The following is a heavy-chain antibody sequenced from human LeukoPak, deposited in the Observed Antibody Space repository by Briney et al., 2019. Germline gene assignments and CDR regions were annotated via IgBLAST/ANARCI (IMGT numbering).Heavy chain of an antibody. D-gene: IGHD6-13*01. Sequence: GGSLRLSCAASGFTFSSYWMSWVRQAPGKGLEWVANIKQDGSEKYYVDSVKGRFTISRDNAKNSLYLQMNSLRAEDTAVYYCAKDASSSWYYFDYWGQGTLVTVSS. CDR1: GFTFSSYW. CDR3: AKDASSSWYYFDY. CDR2: IKQDGSEK. J-gene: IGHJ4*02. V-gene: IGHV3-7*01.